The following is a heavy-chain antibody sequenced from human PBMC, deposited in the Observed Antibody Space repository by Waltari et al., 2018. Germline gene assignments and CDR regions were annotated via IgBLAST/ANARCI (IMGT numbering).Heavy chain of an antibody. CDR1: GFTFSSYA. Sequence: QVQLVESGGGVVQPGRSLRLSCAASGFTFSSYAMHWVRQAPGKGLEWVAVISYAGSNKYYADSGKGRFTIPRDNSKNTRYLQMNSLRAEDTAVYYCARVEWRSDYFDYWGQGTLVTVSS. V-gene: IGHV3-30-3*01. D-gene: IGHD2-15*01. CDR2: ISYAGSNK. CDR3: ARVEWRSDYFDY. J-gene: IGHJ4*02.